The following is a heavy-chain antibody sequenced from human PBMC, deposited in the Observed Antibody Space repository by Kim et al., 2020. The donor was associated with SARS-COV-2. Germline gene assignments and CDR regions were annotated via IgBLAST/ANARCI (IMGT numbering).Heavy chain of an antibody. CDR3: ARGGEAVRWLVPNDYYYYGMDV. CDR2: MNPNSGNT. V-gene: IGHV1-8*01. CDR1: GYTFTSYD. D-gene: IGHD6-19*01. J-gene: IGHJ6*02. Sequence: ASVKVSCKASGYTFTSYDINWVRQATGQGLEWMGWMNPNSGNTGYAQKFQGRVTMTRNTSISTAYMELSSLRSEDTAVYYCARGGEAVRWLVPNDYYYYGMDVWGQGTTVTVSS.